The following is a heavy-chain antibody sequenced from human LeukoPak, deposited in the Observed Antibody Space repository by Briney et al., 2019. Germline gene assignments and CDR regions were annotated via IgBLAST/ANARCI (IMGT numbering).Heavy chain of an antibody. CDR2: IYYTGST. D-gene: IGHD6-6*01. Sequence: SETLSLTCSVSGGSISSLYWSWIRQPPGKGLEWIGYIYYTGSTNYNPSLKSRVTMFVDMSKNQFPLRLSSVTAADTAVYYCARHRAYSSSSPFDYWGQGALVTVSS. V-gene: IGHV4-59*08. J-gene: IGHJ4*02. CDR1: GGSISSLY. CDR3: ARHRAYSSSSPFDY.